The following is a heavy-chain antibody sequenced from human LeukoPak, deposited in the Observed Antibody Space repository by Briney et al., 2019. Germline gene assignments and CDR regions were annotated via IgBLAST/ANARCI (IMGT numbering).Heavy chain of an antibody. V-gene: IGHV3-48*03. Sequence: PGGSLRLSCAAFGFTFSSYEMNWVRQAPGKGLEWVSYISSSGSTIYYADSVKGRFTISRDNAKNSLYLQMNSLRAEDTAAYYCARVNFDSYYYYYGMDVWGQGTTVTVSS. D-gene: IGHD3-9*01. J-gene: IGHJ6*02. CDR1: GFTFSSYE. CDR2: ISSSGSTI. CDR3: ARVNFDSYYYYYGMDV.